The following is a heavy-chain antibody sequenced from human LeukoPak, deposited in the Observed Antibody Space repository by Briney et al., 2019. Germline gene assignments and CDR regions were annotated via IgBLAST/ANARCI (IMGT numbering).Heavy chain of an antibody. CDR3: ARDKGTITPRGYYYYIDV. CDR1: GFTFSSYA. J-gene: IGHJ6*03. CDR2: ISSNGGST. D-gene: IGHD5-24*01. Sequence: GGSLRLSCAASGFTFSSYAMHWVRQAPGKGLEYVSAISSNGGSTYYANSVKGRFTISRDNAKNSLYLQMNNLRAEDTAVYYCARDKGTITPRGYYYYIDVWGRGTTVTVSS. V-gene: IGHV3-64*01.